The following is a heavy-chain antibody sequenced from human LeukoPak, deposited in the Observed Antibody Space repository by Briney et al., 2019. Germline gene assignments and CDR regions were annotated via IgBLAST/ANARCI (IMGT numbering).Heavy chain of an antibody. CDR3: ARAPDIVATEYYFDY. CDR1: GFTFSSYD. Sequence: GGSLRLSCAASGFTFSSYDMHWVRQATGKGLEWVSAIGTAGDPYYPGSVKGRFTISRDNSKNTLYLQMNSLRAEDTAVYYCARAPDIVATEYYFDYWGQGTLVTVSS. V-gene: IGHV3-13*05. CDR2: IGTAGDP. D-gene: IGHD5-12*01. J-gene: IGHJ4*02.